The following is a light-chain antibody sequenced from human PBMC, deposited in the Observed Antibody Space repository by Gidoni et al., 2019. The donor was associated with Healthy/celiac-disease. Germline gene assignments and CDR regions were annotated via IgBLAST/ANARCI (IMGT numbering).Light chain of an antibody. CDR3: PQRSNWPPLT. CDR1: QSVSRY. J-gene: IGKJ4*01. V-gene: IGKV3-11*01. Sequence: EIVLTQSPATLSLSPGERATPSCRASQSVSRYLAWYQQKPGQAPRLLIYDASNRATVIPARFSGSGSGTDFTLTISRLEPYVFAFYYCPQRSNWPPLTFGGGTKVEIK. CDR2: DAS.